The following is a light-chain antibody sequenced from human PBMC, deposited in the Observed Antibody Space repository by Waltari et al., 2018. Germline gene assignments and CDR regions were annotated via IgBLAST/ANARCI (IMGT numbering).Light chain of an antibody. CDR3: CSYSTGGSWM. CDR1: PHNVAAYTP. CDR2: YVS. V-gene: IGLV2-23*02. Sequence: QSALTQPVPVSGSPGQSVTTSCPPTPHNVAAYTPFSWFQHPPDHAPKLLIFYVSKRPSGVSNRFSGSKSGNTASLTISGLQTEDEADYYCCSYSTGGSWMFGGGTKLTVL. J-gene: IGLJ3*02.